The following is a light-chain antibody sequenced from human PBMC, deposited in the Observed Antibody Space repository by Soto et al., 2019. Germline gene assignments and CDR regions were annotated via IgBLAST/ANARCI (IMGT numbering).Light chain of an antibody. V-gene: IGKV1-5*03. J-gene: IGKJ1*01. CDR1: QTISTW. CDR3: QQYNSYWT. CDR2: KAS. Sequence: DIQMTQSPSTLSESVGDRVTITCRASQTISTWLAWYQQKPGRAPKLLIYKASSLESGVPSRFSGSGYGTEFTLTISSLQPDDVATYYCQQYNSYWTFGQGTKVEIK.